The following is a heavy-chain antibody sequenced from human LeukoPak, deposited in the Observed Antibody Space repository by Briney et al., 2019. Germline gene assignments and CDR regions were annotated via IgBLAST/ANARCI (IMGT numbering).Heavy chain of an antibody. Sequence: GGSLRLSCAASGFTFSSYWMSWVRQAPGKGLEWVANIKQDGSEKYYVDSVKGRFTISRDNAKNSLYLQVNSLRAEDTAVYYCARSRYSSSWYGSEYFQHWGQGTLVTVSS. D-gene: IGHD6-13*01. CDR1: GFTFSSYW. J-gene: IGHJ1*01. CDR2: IKQDGSEK. CDR3: ARSRYSSSWYGSEYFQH. V-gene: IGHV3-7*01.